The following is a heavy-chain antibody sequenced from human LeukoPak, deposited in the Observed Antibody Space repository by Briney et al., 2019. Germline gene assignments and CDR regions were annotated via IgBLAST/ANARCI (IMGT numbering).Heavy chain of an antibody. CDR1: GFTFSSYA. D-gene: IGHD5-24*01. J-gene: IGHJ4*02. V-gene: IGHV3-23*01. Sequence: GGSLRLSCAASGFTFSSYAMSWVRQAPGKGLEWVSAISGSGGSTYYADSVKGRFTISRDNSKNTLYLQMNSLRAEDTAVYYCAKALIRGGYGNPQSPTPVGGFDYWGQGTLVTVSS. CDR2: ISGSGGST. CDR3: AKALIRGGYGNPQSPTPVGGFDY.